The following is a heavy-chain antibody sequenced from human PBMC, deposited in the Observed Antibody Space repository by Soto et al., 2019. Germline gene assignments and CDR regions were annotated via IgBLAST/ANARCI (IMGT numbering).Heavy chain of an antibody. D-gene: IGHD2-21*02. CDR1: GFTFSSYA. CDR2: ISYDGSNK. CDR3: ASLVTAIRSFGVDV. V-gene: IGHV3-30-3*01. J-gene: IGHJ6*02. Sequence: QVRLVESGGGVVQPGRSLRLSCAASGFTFSSYAMHWVRQAPGKGLEWVSIISYDGSNKYYADSVEGRFTISRDNSKNTLYLQMNSLRAEDTAVYYCASLVTAIRSFGVDVWGQGTTVTVSS.